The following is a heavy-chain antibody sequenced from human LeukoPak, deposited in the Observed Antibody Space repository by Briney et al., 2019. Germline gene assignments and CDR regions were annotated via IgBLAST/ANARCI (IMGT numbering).Heavy chain of an antibody. J-gene: IGHJ5*02. CDR1: GGTFSSYA. V-gene: IGHV1-69*13. CDR2: IIPIFGTA. Sequence: VASVKVSCKASGGTFSSYAISWVRQAPGQGLEWMGGIIPIFGTANYAQKFQGRVTITADESTSTAYMELSSLRSEDTAVYYCARQEDIVVVPAAIRPGWFDPWGQGTLVTVSS. D-gene: IGHD2-2*02. CDR3: ARQEDIVVVPAAIRPGWFDP.